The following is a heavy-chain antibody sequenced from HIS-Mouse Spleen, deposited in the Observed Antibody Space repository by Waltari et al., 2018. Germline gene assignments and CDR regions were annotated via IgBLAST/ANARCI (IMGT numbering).Heavy chain of an antibody. D-gene: IGHD6-13*01. CDR1: GGSISRISSY. CDR2: IYYSGST. Sequence: QLQLQESGPGLVKPSETLSLTCTVSGGSISRISSYWGWIRQPPGKGLEWIGSIYYSGSTYYNPSLKSRVTISVDTSKNQFSLKLSSVTAADTAVYYCAREIPYSSSWYDWYFDLWGRGTLVTVSS. J-gene: IGHJ2*01. CDR3: AREIPYSSSWYDWYFDL. V-gene: IGHV4-39*07.